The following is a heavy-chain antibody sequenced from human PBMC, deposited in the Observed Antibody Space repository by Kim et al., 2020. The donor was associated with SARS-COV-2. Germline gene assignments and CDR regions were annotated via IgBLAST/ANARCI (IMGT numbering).Heavy chain of an antibody. Sequence: GGSLRLSCAASGFTFSHYAMHWVRQAPGKGLEWVALISFDEPHEQYADSVKGRFTISRDNSINTLYLQMNSLRSEDTAVYYCAKGFGRNSWSFDYWGQGTLLPVSA. CDR1: GFTFSHYA. V-gene: IGHV3-30*18. D-gene: IGHD6-13*01. CDR2: ISFDEPHE. CDR3: AKGFGRNSWSFDY. J-gene: IGHJ4*02.